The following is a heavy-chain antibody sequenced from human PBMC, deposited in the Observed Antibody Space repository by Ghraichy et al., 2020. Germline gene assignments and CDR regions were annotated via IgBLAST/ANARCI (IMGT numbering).Heavy chain of an antibody. CDR3: GRQSPIVGFRGDYYGVDV. CDR2: ITGNGDRT. CDR1: GFTFSSDA. J-gene: IGHJ6*02. Sequence: GGSLRLSCVVSGFTFSSDAMSWVRQAPGKGLEWVSAITGNGDRTYYADSVKGRFTISRDNSKNTLFLQMRSLRAEDTAVYYCGRQSPIVGFRGDYYGVDVWGQGTTVTVSS. V-gene: IGHV3-23*01. D-gene: IGHD1-26*01.